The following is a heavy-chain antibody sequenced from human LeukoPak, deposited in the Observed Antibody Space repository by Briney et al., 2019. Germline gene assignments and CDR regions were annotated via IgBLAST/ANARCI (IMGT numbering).Heavy chain of an antibody. CDR1: GYPFTGYY. J-gene: IGHJ5*02. V-gene: IGHV1-69*04. CDR2: IIPIFGIA. CDR3: AREWDVVVTATFDP. Sequence: SVKVSCKAAGYPFTGYYLHWVRQAPGQGLEWMGRIIPIFGIANYAQKFQGRVTITADKSTSTAYMELSSLRSEDTAVYYCAREWDVVVTATFDPWGQGTLVTVSS. D-gene: IGHD2-21*02.